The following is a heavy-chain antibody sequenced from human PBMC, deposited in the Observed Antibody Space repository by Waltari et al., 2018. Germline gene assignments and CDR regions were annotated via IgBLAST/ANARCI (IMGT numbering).Heavy chain of an antibody. CDR3: ARHLQFCSGGSCYYYYGMDV. Sequence: QLQLQESGPGLVKPSETLSLTCTVSGGSISSSSYYGGWIGRPPGKGVEWIGSIYYSGSTYSNPSLKRRVTLSLDTSKNQFPLKLSSVTAADTAVYYCARHLQFCSGGSCYYYYGMDVWGQGTTVTVSS. CDR1: GGSISSSSYY. D-gene: IGHD2-15*01. CDR2: IYYSGST. V-gene: IGHV4-39*01. J-gene: IGHJ6*02.